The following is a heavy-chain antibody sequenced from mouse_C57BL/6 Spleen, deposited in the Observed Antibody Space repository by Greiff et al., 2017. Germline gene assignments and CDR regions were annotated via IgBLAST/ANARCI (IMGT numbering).Heavy chain of an antibody. CDR2: ISSGGSYT. V-gene: IGHV5-6*01. D-gene: IGHD1-1*01. J-gene: IGHJ2*01. Sequence: EVQLVESGGDLVKPGGSLKLSCAASGFTFSSYGMSWVRQTPDKRLEWVATISSGGSYTYYPDSVKGRFTISRDNAKNTLYLQMSSLKSEDTAMYYCARQDYGNWGQGTTLTVSS. CDR1: GFTFSSYG. CDR3: ARQDYGN.